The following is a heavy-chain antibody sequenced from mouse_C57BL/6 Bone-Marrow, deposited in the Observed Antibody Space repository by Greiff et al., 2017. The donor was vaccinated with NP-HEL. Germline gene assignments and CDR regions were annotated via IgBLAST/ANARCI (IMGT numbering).Heavy chain of an antibody. J-gene: IGHJ2*01. V-gene: IGHV1-76*01. CDR3: ARWGYGSSSDY. CDR2: IYPGSGNT. CDR1: GYTFTDYY. Sequence: QVHVKQSGAELVRPGASVKLSCKASGYTFTDYYINWVKQRPGQGLEWIARIYPGSGNTYYNEKFKGKATLTAEKSSSTAYMQLSSLTSEDSAVYFCARWGYGSSSDYWGQGTTLTVSS. D-gene: IGHD1-1*01.